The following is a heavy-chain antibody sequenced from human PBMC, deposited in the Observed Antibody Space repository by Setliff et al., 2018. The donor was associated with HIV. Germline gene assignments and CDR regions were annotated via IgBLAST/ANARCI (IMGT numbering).Heavy chain of an antibody. J-gene: IGHJ4*02. V-gene: IGHV3-21*01. D-gene: IGHD3-22*01. Sequence: NWVRLRPGKGLEWVASISGSGTYTHYADSVRGRFTVSRDNAKNSLWLQLDSLKVEDTALYFCVRSLSGNSSTYYWAFDFWGQGAPVTVPQ. CDR3: VRSLSGNSSTYYWAFDF. CDR2: ISGSGTYT.